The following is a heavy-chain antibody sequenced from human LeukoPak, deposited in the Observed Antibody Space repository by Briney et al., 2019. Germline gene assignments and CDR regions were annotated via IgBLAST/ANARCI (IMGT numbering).Heavy chain of an antibody. J-gene: IGHJ4*02. CDR1: GGSITSYY. V-gene: IGHV4-4*07. CDR2: THTSGST. D-gene: IGHD1-26*01. CDR3: ARSGSYLVFNY. Sequence: SETLSLTCTFSGGSITSYYWSWIRQPAGKGLEWIGRTHTSGSTNYNPSLKSRVTISVDTSKNQFSLKLSSVTAADTAVYYCARSGSYLVFNYWGQGTLVTVSS.